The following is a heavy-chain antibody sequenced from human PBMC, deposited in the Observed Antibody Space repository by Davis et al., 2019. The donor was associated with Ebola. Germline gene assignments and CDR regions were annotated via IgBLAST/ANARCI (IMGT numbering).Heavy chain of an antibody. J-gene: IGHJ4*02. Sequence: GSLRLSCAASGFTFSDYYMSWIRQAPGKGLEWIGSIYHSGSTNYNPSLKSRVTISVDTSKNQFSLKLSSVTAADTAVYYCARGLRFLEWLLLTPGFDYWGQGTLVTVSS. D-gene: IGHD3-3*01. CDR3: ARGLRFLEWLLLTPGFDY. V-gene: IGHV4-34*01. CDR2: IYHSGST. CDR1: GFTFSDYY.